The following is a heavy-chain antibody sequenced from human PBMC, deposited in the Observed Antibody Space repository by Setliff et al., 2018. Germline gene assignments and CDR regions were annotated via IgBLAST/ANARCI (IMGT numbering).Heavy chain of an antibody. V-gene: IGHV4-34*01. J-gene: IGHJ4*02. CDR3: ARYGGGPDWYFDY. D-gene: IGHD2-21*01. CDR2: IDHSGRT. CDR1: GGSLSGYY. Sequence: PSETLSLTCAVYGGSLSGYYWTWIRQPPGKGLEWIGEIDHSGRTNYNPSLRSRVTISLDTSKQQFSLNLISVTAADTAVYYCARYGGGPDWYFDYWGPGTLVTVSS.